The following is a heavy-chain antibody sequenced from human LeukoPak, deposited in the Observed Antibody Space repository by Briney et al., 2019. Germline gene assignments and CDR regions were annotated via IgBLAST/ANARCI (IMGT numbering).Heavy chain of an antibody. J-gene: IGHJ6*03. Sequence: SETLSLTCAVYGGSFSGYYWSWIRQPPGKGLEWIGEINHSGSTITNYSPSLESRVTISVDTSKNQFSLRLNSVTAADTAVYYCAKDALMGSDYYYYMDVWGKGTTVTISS. CDR1: GGSFSGYY. D-gene: IGHD2-8*01. CDR3: AKDALMGSDYYYYMDV. V-gene: IGHV4-34*01. CDR2: INHSGSTIT.